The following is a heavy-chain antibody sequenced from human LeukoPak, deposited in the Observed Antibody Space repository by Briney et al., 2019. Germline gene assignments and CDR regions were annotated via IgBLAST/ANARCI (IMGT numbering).Heavy chain of an antibody. Sequence: SETLSLTCTVSGGSISRSSYYWGWIRQPPGKGLEWIASGDYSGGTYYNPSLESRVAISADMSKNQISLRLTSVTGADTAVYYCARLIGEVERRTPTPRHYYYYYMDVWGKGTTVTVSS. J-gene: IGHJ6*03. CDR1: GGSISRSSYY. CDR3: ARLIGEVERRTPTPRHYYYYYMDV. V-gene: IGHV4-39*07. CDR2: GDYSGGT. D-gene: IGHD4-17*01.